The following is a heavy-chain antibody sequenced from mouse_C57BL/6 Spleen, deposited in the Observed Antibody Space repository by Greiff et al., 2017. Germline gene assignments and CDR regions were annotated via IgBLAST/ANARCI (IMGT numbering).Heavy chain of an antibody. CDR2: ISSGGSYT. J-gene: IGHJ1*03. D-gene: IGHD1-1*01. Sequence: EVMLVESGGDLVKPGGSLTLSCAASGFTFSSYGMSWVRQTPDKRLEWVATISSGGSYTYYPDSVKGRFTISRDNAKNNLYLQMSSLKSEDTAMYYCARQPLLYYGSSYGYFDVWGTGTTVTVSS. CDR1: GFTFSSYG. V-gene: IGHV5-6*02. CDR3: ARQPLLYYGSSYGYFDV.